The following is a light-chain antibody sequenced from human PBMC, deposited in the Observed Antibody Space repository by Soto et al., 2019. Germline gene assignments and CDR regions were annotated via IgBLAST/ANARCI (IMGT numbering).Light chain of an antibody. J-gene: IGLJ3*02. V-gene: IGLV2-14*01. Sequence: QSALTQPASVSGSPGQSITISCTGTSSDVGSYNYVAWYQQFPGKTPKLMIYEVRNRPSGVSSRFSGSKSGNTASLTISGLQAEDEADYFCYSYAGSRVFGGGTKLTVL. CDR1: SSDVGSYNY. CDR2: EVR. CDR3: YSYAGSRV.